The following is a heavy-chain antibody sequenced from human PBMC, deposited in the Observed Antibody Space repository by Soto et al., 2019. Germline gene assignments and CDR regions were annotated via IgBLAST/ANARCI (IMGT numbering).Heavy chain of an antibody. V-gene: IGHV1-46*01. D-gene: IGHD3-3*01. J-gene: IGHJ6*02. CDR3: ARGGYTPLESYYYYGMDV. CDR1: GYTFTSYY. Sequence: ASVKVSCKASGYTFTSYYMHWVRQAPGQGLEWMGIINPSGGSTSYAQKFQGRVTMTRDTSTSTVYMELSSLRSEDTAVYYCARGGYTPLESYYYYGMDVWGQGTTVTSP. CDR2: INPSGGST.